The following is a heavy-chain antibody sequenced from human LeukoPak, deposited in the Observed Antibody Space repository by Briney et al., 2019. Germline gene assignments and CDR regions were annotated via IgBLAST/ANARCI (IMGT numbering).Heavy chain of an antibody. D-gene: IGHD3-10*01. J-gene: IGHJ3*02. CDR1: GFTFSSYW. CDR3: ARKGSGVLLWFGELLLGAFDT. Sequence: GGSLRLSCAASGFTFSSYWMSWVRQAPGKGLEWVANIKQDGSEKYYVDSVKGRFTISRDNAENSLYLQMNSLRAEDTAVYYCARKGSGVLLWFGELLLGAFDTWGQGTMVTVSS. CDR2: IKQDGSEK. V-gene: IGHV3-7*01.